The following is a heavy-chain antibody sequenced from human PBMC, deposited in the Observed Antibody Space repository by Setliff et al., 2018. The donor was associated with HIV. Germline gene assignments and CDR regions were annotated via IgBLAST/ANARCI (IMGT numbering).Heavy chain of an antibody. D-gene: IGHD3-10*01. CDR1: GGTSSTHA. Sequence: SVKVSCKASGGTSSTHAMKWVRQAPGQGLEWIGQIISILEITDYAQKLQGRVTITADGPTNTFYMELSGLRSDDTAVYYCAGPRGDEAFDIWGQGTMVTVSS. J-gene: IGHJ3*02. CDR2: IISILEIT. V-gene: IGHV1-69*10. CDR3: AGPRGDEAFDI.